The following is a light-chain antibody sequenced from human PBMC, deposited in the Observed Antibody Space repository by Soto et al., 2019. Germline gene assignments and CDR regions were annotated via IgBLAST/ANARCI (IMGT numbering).Light chain of an antibody. CDR2: DVI. CDR1: SSDVGGYNY. CDR3: CSYAGSYAVV. J-gene: IGLJ2*01. V-gene: IGLV2-11*01. Sequence: QSALTQPRSVSGSPGQSVTISCTGTSSDVGGYNYVSWYQQHPGTAPKLMIYDVIKRPSGVPDRFSGSKSGNTASLTISGLQAEDEADYYCCSYAGSYAVVFGGGTKLTVL.